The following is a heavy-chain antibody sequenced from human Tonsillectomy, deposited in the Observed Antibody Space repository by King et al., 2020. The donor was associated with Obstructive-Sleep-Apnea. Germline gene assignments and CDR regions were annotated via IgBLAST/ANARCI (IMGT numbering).Heavy chain of an antibody. Sequence: VQLVESGGGVVQPGRSLRLSCAASGFTFSNYGMHWVRQAPGKGLEWVAFIRYDGSNKYYVDSVKGRFTLSRDNSKNTLYLQMNSLRAEDTAGYYCAKDPTNYDILTGDYYYYGMDVWGQGTTVTVSS. D-gene: IGHD3-9*01. CDR3: AKDPTNYDILTGDYYYYGMDV. V-gene: IGHV3-30*02. CDR1: GFTFSNYG. J-gene: IGHJ6*02. CDR2: IRYDGSNK.